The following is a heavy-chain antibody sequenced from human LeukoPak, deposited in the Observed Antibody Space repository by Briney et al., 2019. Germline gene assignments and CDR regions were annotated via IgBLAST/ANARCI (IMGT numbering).Heavy chain of an antibody. J-gene: IGHJ3*02. V-gene: IGHV3-48*03. Sequence: GGSLRLSXAASGFTFRSYEMNWVRQAPGKGLEWVSYISSSGSTIYYADSVKGRFTISRDNAKNSLYLQMNSLRAEDTAVYYCARGGTQLTGDSSGAFDIWGQGTMVTVSS. CDR2: ISSSGSTI. D-gene: IGHD7-27*01. CDR3: ARGGTQLTGDSSGAFDI. CDR1: GFTFRSYE.